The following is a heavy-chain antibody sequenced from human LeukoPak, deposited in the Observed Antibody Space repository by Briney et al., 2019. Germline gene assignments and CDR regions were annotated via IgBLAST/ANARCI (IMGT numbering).Heavy chain of an antibody. CDR2: IYHSGST. V-gene: IGHV4-38-2*02. Sequence: SETLSLTCTVSGYSISSGYYWGWIRHPPGKGLEWIGSIYHSGSTYYNPSLKSRVTISVDTSKNQFSLKLSSVTAADTAVYYCARSSSTYDYWGQGTLVTVSS. D-gene: IGHD6-13*01. CDR1: GYSISSGYY. CDR3: ARSSSTYDY. J-gene: IGHJ4*02.